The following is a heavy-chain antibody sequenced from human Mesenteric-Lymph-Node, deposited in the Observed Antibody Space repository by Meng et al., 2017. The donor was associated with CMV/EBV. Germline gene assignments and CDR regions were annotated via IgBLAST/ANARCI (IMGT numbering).Heavy chain of an antibody. CDR2: IYYSGIA. CDR1: ASINSGGYY. J-gene: IGHJ4*02. Sequence: ASINSGGYYWSWIRQHPGKGLEWIGFIYYSGIAYYNPSLRSRVTISVDTSNNQFSLKLNSVTAADTAVYYCARGERTTSEVVHYFNYWGQGTLVTVSS. V-gene: IGHV4-31*02. D-gene: IGHD1/OR15-1a*01. CDR3: ARGERTTSEVVHYFNY.